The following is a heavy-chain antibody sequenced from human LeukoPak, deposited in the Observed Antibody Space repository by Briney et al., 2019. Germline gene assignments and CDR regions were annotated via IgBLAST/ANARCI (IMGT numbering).Heavy chain of an antibody. CDR1: GGSINNGDFY. CDR3: ARERAGMGAFDY. J-gene: IGHJ4*02. Sequence: SETLSLTCAVSGGSINNGDFYWTWIRQYPGKGLEWIGYIYSSGNTHYNPSLKSRVTISVDTSKNQFSLKLSSVTAADMAVYYCARERAGMGAFDYWGQGTLVTVSS. CDR2: IYSSGNT. V-gene: IGHV4-31*11. D-gene: IGHD6-19*01.